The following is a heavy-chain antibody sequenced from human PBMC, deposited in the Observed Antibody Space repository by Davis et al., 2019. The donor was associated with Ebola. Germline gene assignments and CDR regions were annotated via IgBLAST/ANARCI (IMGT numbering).Heavy chain of an antibody. CDR2: IYDSGST. Sequence: PSETLSLTCAVSGASISSHYWSWIRQPPGKGLEWIGYIYDSGSTNYNPSLKSRVTISVDTSKNQFSLKLSSVTAADTAVYYCARPVSSGWYRGAFDIWGQGTMVTVSS. J-gene: IGHJ3*02. V-gene: IGHV4-59*08. CDR1: GASISSHY. CDR3: ARPVSSGWYRGAFDI. D-gene: IGHD6-19*01.